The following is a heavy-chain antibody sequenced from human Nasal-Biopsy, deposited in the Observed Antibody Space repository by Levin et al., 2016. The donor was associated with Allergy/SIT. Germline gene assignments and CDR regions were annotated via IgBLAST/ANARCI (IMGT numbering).Heavy chain of an antibody. Sequence: ASVKVSCKASGYTFTSYGISWVRQAPGQGLEWMGWISTYNGKIKYAEKLQDRVTMTTDTSTSTAYMELRSLRSDDTAVYYCVTAPRSPTAPAGEYFDNWGQGTLVTASS. CDR1: GYTFTSYG. J-gene: IGHJ4*02. CDR2: ISTYNGKI. D-gene: IGHD2-2*01. CDR3: VTAPRSPTAPAGEYFDN. V-gene: IGHV1-18*04.